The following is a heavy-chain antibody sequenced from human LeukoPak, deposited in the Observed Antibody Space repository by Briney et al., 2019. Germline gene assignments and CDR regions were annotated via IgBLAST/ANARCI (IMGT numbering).Heavy chain of an antibody. V-gene: IGHV4-61*02. CDR2: IYTSGST. CDR1: GGSISSGSYY. D-gene: IGHD1-26*01. CDR3: ARYFVGAFDY. J-gene: IGHJ4*02. Sequence: PSQTLSLTCTVSGGSISSGSYYCSWIRQPAGKGLEWIGRIYTSGSTNYNPSLKSRVTISVDTSKNQFSLKLSSVTAADTAVYYCARYFVGAFDYWGQGTLVTVSS.